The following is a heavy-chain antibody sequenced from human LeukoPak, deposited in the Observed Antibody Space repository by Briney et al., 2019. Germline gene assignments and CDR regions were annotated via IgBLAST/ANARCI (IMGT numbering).Heavy chain of an antibody. D-gene: IGHD1-7*01. Sequence: PGGSLRLSCVVSGFPFSSYYMSWVRQAPGKGLEWVANIKQDGSEKNYVDSVKGRFTLSRDNAKNSLFLQMNSLRAEDTAVYYCARDVNWNYYLDYWGQGTLVTVSS. CDR2: IKQDGSEK. V-gene: IGHV3-7*01. CDR1: GFPFSSYY. CDR3: ARDVNWNYYLDY. J-gene: IGHJ4*02.